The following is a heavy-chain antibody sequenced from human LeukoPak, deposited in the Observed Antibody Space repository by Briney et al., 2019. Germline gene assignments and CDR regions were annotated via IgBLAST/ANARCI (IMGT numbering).Heavy chain of an antibody. CDR3: AKRGVVIRVILVGFHKEAYYFDS. CDR1: GFSFSTYG. CDR2: IWNAGTNT. V-gene: IGHV3-33*06. D-gene: IGHD3-22*01. Sequence: GGSLRLSCAASGFSFSTYGMHWVRQAPGKGLEWVALIWNAGTNTYYADSVKGRFTISRDNAKNTLYLQMNSLRAEDTAVCFCAKRGVVIRVILVGFHKEAYYFDSWGQGALVTVSS. J-gene: IGHJ4*02.